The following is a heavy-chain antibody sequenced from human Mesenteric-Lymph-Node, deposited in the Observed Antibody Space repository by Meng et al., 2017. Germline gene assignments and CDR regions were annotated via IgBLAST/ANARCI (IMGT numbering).Heavy chain of an antibody. D-gene: IGHD1-14*01. J-gene: IGHJ4*02. CDR2: VVYSGTT. V-gene: IGHV4-39*01. CDR1: GGSISSSSYY. Sequence: QWQVQGSGPGLVKPSETLSLTCTVSGGSISSSSYYWAWIRQPPGEGLEWIGSVVYSGTTYYTSSLKSRVSISVDTSKNQFSLKLSSVTAADTAVYYCARHHHSPTFDYWGQGTLVTVSS. CDR3: ARHHHSPTFDY.